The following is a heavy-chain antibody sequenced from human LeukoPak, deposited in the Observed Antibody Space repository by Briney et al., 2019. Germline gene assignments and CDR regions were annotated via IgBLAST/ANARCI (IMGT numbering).Heavy chain of an antibody. Sequence: SETLSLTCIVSGDSISSGNFWGWIRQPPGKGLDYIGNIDHRGNTYYNPSLKSRLTISVDTSKNQFSLKLSSVTAADTAVYYCASVGYYGSGSPFMDVWGQGTTVTVSS. D-gene: IGHD3-10*01. CDR2: IDHRGNT. CDR1: GDSISSGNF. CDR3: ASVGYYGSGSPFMDV. J-gene: IGHJ6*02. V-gene: IGHV4-38-2*02.